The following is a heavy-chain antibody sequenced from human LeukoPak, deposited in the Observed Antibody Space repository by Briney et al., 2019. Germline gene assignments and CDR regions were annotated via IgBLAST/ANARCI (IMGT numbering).Heavy chain of an antibody. CDR3: ATATPMVRGVERFDY. J-gene: IGHJ4*02. CDR1: GYTLTEIS. V-gene: IGHV1-24*01. D-gene: IGHD3-10*01. Sequence: ASVKVSCKVSGYTLTEISTHWVRQAPGKGLEWMGGFDPEDGERIYAQKFQGRVTMTEDTSTDTAYMELSSLRSEDTAVYYCATATPMVRGVERFDYWGQGTLVTVSS. CDR2: FDPEDGER.